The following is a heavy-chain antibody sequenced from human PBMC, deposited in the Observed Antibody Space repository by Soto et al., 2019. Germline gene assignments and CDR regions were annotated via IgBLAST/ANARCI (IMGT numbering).Heavy chain of an antibody. CDR3: ARGVLSAKNGFAV. V-gene: IGHV3-74*01. CDR2: VNSDGSNT. D-gene: IGHD2-15*01. CDR1: GFTYSSHW. Sequence: EVQLVESGGGLVQPGGSLRLSCAASGFTYSSHWMHWVRQAPGKGLVWVSRVNSDGSNTRYADSVRGRFTISRDNAKNALYQQMTSVRPEDAAVYYCARGVLSAKNGFAVWGQGTMVTVSP. J-gene: IGHJ3*01.